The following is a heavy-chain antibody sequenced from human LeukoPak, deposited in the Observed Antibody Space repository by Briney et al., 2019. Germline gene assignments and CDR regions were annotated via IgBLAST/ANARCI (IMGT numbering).Heavy chain of an antibody. J-gene: IGHJ4*02. CDR1: GGSISSSSHH. CDR3: TREYSSSSDY. D-gene: IGHD6-6*01. Sequence: SETLTLTCTVSGGSISSSSHHWSWVRQPPGKGLEWIGSIYYSGNTYYNPSLKSRVTISVDTSKNQFSLKLTSVTAADTAVYYCTREYSSSSDYWGQGTLVTVSS. V-gene: IGHV4-39*02. CDR2: IYYSGNT.